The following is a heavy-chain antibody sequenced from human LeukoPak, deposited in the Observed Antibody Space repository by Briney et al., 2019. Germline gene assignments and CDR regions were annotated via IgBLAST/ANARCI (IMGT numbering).Heavy chain of an antibody. V-gene: IGHV4-34*08. D-gene: IGHD6-19*01. Sequence: GSLRLSCAASGFTFDDYGMSWVRQVPGKGLEWIGEINHSGSTNYNPSLKSRVTISVDTSKNQFSLKLSSVTAADTAVYYCAVSGYSSGGSFDYWGQGTLVTVSS. J-gene: IGHJ4*02. CDR1: GFTFDDYG. CDR2: INHSGST. CDR3: AVSGYSSGGSFDY.